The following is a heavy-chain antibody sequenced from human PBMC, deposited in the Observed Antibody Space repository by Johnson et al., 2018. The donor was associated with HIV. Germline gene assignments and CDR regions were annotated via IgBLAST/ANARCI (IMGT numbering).Heavy chain of an antibody. D-gene: IGHD2-2*01. CDR3: SRRSTRSDGFDL. CDR1: GFSLSDYD. Sequence: VQLVESGGGLVPPGGSLRLSCAASGFSLSDYDMHWVRQHIGKGLEWVSEIDTVGDTYYPASVKGRFTTSRENAKNSFDLQMNSLTAGDTAVYYCSRRSTRSDGFDLWGQGTMVTVSS. J-gene: IGHJ3*01. V-gene: IGHV3-13*01. CDR2: IDTVGDT.